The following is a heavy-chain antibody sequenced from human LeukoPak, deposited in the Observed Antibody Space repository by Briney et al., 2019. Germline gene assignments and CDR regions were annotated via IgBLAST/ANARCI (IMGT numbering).Heavy chain of an antibody. Sequence: SETLSLTCAVYGGSFSGYYWSWIRQPPGKGLEWIGEINHSGSANYNPSLKSRVTISVDTSKNQFSLKLSSVTAADTAVYYCARRPATYYYDSSGYFFAFQHWGQGTLVTVSS. CDR1: GGSFSGYY. D-gene: IGHD3-22*01. CDR2: INHSGSA. CDR3: ARRPATYYYDSSGYFFAFQH. J-gene: IGHJ1*01. V-gene: IGHV4-34*01.